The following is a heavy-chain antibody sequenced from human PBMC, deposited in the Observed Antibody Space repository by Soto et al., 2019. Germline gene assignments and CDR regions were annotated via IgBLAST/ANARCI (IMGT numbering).Heavy chain of an antibody. CDR1: GFSFENYG. CDR2: IWYDGSLQ. Sequence: QVQMVESGGGVVQPGRSLRLSCAASGFSFENYGMHWVRQAPGRGLEWVAIIWYDGSLQYYAAAVKGRFTISRDNSKNTLYLEMNSLRAEDTAVYYCATGTFNFDSWGQGTLVTVSS. V-gene: IGHV3-33*01. J-gene: IGHJ4*02. CDR3: ATGTFNFDS.